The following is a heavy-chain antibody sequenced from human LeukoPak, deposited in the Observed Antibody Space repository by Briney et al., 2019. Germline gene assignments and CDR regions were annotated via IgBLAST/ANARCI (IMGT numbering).Heavy chain of an antibody. CDR1: GFTFSSYA. CDR2: ISGSGGST. Sequence: PGGSLRLSCAASGFTFSSYAMSRVRQAPGKGLEWVSAISGSGGSTYYADSVKGRFTISRDNSKNTLYLQMNSLRAEDTAVYYCAKAKWELFLFDYWGQGTLVTVSS. CDR3: AKAKWELFLFDY. D-gene: IGHD1-26*01. V-gene: IGHV3-23*01. J-gene: IGHJ4*02.